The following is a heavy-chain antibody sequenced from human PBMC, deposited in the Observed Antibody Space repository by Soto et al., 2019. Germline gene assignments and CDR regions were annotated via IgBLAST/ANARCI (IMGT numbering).Heavy chain of an antibody. CDR1: GFTFEDYT. CDR3: AKDGSQKDDDGNWLGS. CDR2: ISWDGGTT. Sequence: EVQLVESGGDVVQPGGSVRLSCAASGFTFEDYTIHWVRQAPGKALEWVSLISWDGGTTYYTHSVKGRFTISRDNSKNSLYLQMNSLRPEDTAVYYCAKDGSQKDDDGNWLGSWGQGTLVTVSS. V-gene: IGHV3-43*01. D-gene: IGHD3-16*01. J-gene: IGHJ5*01.